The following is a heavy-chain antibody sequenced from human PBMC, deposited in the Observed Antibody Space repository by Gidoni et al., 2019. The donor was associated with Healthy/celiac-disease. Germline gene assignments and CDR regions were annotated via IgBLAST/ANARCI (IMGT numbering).Heavy chain of an antibody. J-gene: IGHJ5*02. D-gene: IGHD6-6*01. CDR3: ARASGYSSSSGDSWFDP. Sequence: QVQLVQSGAEVKKPGAAVKVSCKDSGYTCTGYYMHWVRPAPGQGLEWMGWINPNSGGTNYAQKFQGRVTMTRDTSISTAYMELSRLRSDDTAVYYCARASGYSSSSGDSWFDPWGQGTLVTVSS. CDR2: INPNSGGT. V-gene: IGHV1-2*02. CDR1: GYTCTGYY.